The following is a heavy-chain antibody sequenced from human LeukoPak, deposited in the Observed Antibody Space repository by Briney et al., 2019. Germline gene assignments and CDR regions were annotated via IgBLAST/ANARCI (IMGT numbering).Heavy chain of an antibody. CDR2: ISGSGGST. CDR1: GFTFSSYA. CDR3: AKVGPYYYGSGTSYYFDY. J-gene: IGHJ4*02. V-gene: IGHV3-23*01. Sequence: PGGSLRLSCAASGFTFSSYAMSWVRQAPGKGLEWVSAISGSGGSTYYADSVKGRFTISRDNSKNTLYLQMNSLRAEDTAVYYCAKVGPYYYGSGTSYYFDYWGQGTLVTVSS. D-gene: IGHD3-10*01.